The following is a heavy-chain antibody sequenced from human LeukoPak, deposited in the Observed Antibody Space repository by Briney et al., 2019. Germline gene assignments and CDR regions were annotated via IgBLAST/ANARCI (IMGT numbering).Heavy chain of an antibody. J-gene: IGHJ6*02. V-gene: IGHV3-11*01. CDR2: TSSSGITI. CDR3: ARDRYAMDV. CDR1: GFTFSDYY. Sequence: PGGSLRLSCAASGFTFSDYYMSWIRQAPGKGLEWISYTSSSGITIYHADSVKGRFTMSRDNAKNSLYLQMNSLRAEDTAVYYCARDRYAMDVWGQGTTVTVSS.